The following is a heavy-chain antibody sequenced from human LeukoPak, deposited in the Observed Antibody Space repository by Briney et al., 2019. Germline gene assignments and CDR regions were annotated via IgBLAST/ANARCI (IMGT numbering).Heavy chain of an antibody. CDR1: GYTFTSYG. CDR3: ARPCTYYYDSSGYPYYLDY. D-gene: IGHD3-22*01. CDR2: ISAYNGNT. V-gene: IGHV1-18*01. Sequence: ASVKVSCKASGYTFTSYGISWVRQAPGQGLEWMGWISAYNGNTNYAQKLQGRVTMTTDTSTSTAYMELRSLRSDDTAVYYCARPCTYYYDSSGYPYYLDYWGQGTLVTVSS. J-gene: IGHJ4*02.